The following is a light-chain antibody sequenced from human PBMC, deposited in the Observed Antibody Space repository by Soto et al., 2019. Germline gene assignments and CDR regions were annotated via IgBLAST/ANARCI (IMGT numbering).Light chain of an antibody. CDR2: SSD. Sequence: QSVLTQPPSASGTPGQRVTISCSGSTSNIGSNSVNWYQQLPGTAPKLLLYSSDRRPSGVPDRFSGSKSGTSASLAINGLQPEDEADYYCQSYDSTLSLVVFGGGTKVTVL. V-gene: IGLV1-44*01. CDR1: TSNIGSNS. J-gene: IGLJ2*01. CDR3: QSYDSTLSLVV.